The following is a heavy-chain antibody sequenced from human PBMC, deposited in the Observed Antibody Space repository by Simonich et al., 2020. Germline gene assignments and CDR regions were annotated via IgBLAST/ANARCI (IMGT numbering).Heavy chain of an antibody. CDR2: ISSSSSYR. CDR3: ARDAAGDY. CDR1: GFTFSSYS. J-gene: IGHJ4*02. V-gene: IGHV3-21*01. D-gene: IGHD6-13*01. Sequence: EVQLVESGGGLVKPGGSLRLSCAASGFTFSSYSMNWVRQAPGKGVEWVSSISSSSSYRYYADSVKGRFTIARDNAKNSLYLQMNSLRAEDTAVYYCARDAAGDYWGQGTLVTVSS.